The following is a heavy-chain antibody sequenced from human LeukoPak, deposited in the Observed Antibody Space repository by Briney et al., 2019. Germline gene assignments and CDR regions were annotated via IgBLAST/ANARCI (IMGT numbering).Heavy chain of an antibody. D-gene: IGHD3-22*01. CDR2: INHSGST. CDR1: GGSFSGYY. Sequence: SETLSLTCAVYGGSFSGYYWGWIRQPPGKGLEWIGEINHSGSTNYNPSLKSRVTISVDTSKNQFSLKLSSVTAADTAVYYCARGLDYDSSGYIDYWGQGTLVTVSS. J-gene: IGHJ4*02. CDR3: ARGLDYDSSGYIDY. V-gene: IGHV4-34*01.